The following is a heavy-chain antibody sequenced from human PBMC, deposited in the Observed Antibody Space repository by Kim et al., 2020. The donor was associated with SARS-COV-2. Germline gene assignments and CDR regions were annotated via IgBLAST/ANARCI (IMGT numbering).Heavy chain of an antibody. Sequence: GGSLRLSCAASGFTFSSYGMHWVRQAPGKGLEWVAVIWYDGSNKYYADSVKGRFTISRDNSKNTLYLQMNSLRAEDTAVYYCARKGVEIVVVAGDAFDIWGQGTMVTVSS. CDR1: GFTFSSYG. CDR3: ARKGVEIVVVAGDAFDI. D-gene: IGHD2-15*01. J-gene: IGHJ3*02. CDR2: IWYDGSNK. V-gene: IGHV3-33*08.